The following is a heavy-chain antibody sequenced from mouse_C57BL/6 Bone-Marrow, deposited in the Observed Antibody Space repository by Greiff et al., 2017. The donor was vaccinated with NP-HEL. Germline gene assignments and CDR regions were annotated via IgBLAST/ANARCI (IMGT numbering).Heavy chain of an antibody. CDR3: ARLEYYGSSYIFDY. Sequence: EVQRVESGGGLVQPGGSLKLSCAASGFTFSDYGMAWVRQAPRKGPEWVAFISNLAYSIYYADTVTGRFTISRENAKNTLYLEMSSLRSEDTAMYYCARLEYYGSSYIFDYWGQGTTLTVSS. J-gene: IGHJ2*01. V-gene: IGHV5-15*01. CDR1: GFTFSDYG. D-gene: IGHD1-1*01. CDR2: ISNLAYSI.